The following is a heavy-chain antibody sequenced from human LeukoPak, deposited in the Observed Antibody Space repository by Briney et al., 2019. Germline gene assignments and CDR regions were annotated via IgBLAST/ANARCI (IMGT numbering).Heavy chain of an antibody. CDR1: RFTFSSYW. J-gene: IGHJ4*02. CDR2: IKQDGGEK. Sequence: PGGSLRLSCAASRFTFSSYWMTWVRQAPGKGLEWVANIKQDGGEKYYVDSVKGRFTISRDNAKNSLYLQMNSLRAEDTAVYYCARVWCDDSRSSYYFDHWGQGTLVTVSS. CDR3: ARVWCDDSRSSYYFDH. D-gene: IGHD2-8*01. V-gene: IGHV3-7*01.